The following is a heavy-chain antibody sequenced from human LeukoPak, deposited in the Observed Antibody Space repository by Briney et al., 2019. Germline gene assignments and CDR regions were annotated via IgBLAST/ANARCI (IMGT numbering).Heavy chain of an antibody. Sequence: SETLSLTCTVSGGSISSYYWSWIRQPPGKGLERIGYIYYSGSTNYNPSLRSRVTISVDTSKNQFSLKLSSVTAADTAVYYCAREGAGDGYNYDYWGQGTLVTVSS. CDR2: IYYSGST. CDR1: GGSISSYY. J-gene: IGHJ4*02. CDR3: AREGAGDGYNYDY. D-gene: IGHD5-24*01. V-gene: IGHV4-59*01.